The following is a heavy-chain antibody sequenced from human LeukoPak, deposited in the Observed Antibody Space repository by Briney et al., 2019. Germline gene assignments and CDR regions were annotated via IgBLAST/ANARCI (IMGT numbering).Heavy chain of an antibody. Sequence: SQTLSLTCTVSGGSISSGSYYWSWIRQPAGKGLEWIGRIYTSGGTNYNPSLKSRVTISVDTSKNQFSLKLSSVTAADTAVYYCARDRTAMAREPVYFDYWGQGTLVTVSS. CDR1: GGSISSGSYY. D-gene: IGHD5-18*01. CDR3: ARDRTAMAREPVYFDY. J-gene: IGHJ4*02. CDR2: IYTSGGT. V-gene: IGHV4-61*02.